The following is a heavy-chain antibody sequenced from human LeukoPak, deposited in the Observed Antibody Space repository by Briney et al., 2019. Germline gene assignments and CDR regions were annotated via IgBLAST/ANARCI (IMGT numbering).Heavy chain of an antibody. J-gene: IGHJ5*02. CDR1: GFTFSGSA. Sequence: AGGSLRLSCAASGFTFSGSAVHWVRQSSGKGLEWVGHIDKKDNLYATAYAESVKGRFTISRDDSKDTAFLHMDSLKTEDTALYYCTRDRGTYNWFDPWGQGTLVTASS. V-gene: IGHV3-73*01. CDR3: TRDRGTYNWFDP. CDR2: IDKKDNLYAT. D-gene: IGHD2-15*01.